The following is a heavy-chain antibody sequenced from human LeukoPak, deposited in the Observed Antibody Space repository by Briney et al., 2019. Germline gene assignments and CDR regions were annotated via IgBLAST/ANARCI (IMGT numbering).Heavy chain of an antibody. CDR1: GFTLSDYY. CDR3: ARSGSHDY. CDR2: ISSSSSYT. V-gene: IGHV3-11*03. D-gene: IGHD1-26*01. Sequence: PRGSLRLSCEASGFTLSDYYMSWIREAPGKGLEWVSYISSSSSYTNYADSVKGRFTISRDNAKNSLYLQMNSLRADDTAVYYCARSGSHDYWGQGTLVTVSS. J-gene: IGHJ4*02.